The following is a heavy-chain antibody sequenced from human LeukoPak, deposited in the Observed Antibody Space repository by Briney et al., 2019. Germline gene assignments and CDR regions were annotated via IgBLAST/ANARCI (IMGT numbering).Heavy chain of an antibody. CDR2: ISSSSSYI. CDR3: ARDRARIEYSSSILDY. J-gene: IGHJ4*02. Sequence: PGGSLRLSCAASGFTFSSFGMNWVRQAPGKGLEWVSSISSSSSYIYYTDSVKGRFTISRDDAKNSLYLQMNSLRAEDTAVYYCARDRARIEYSSSILDYWGQGTLVTVSS. V-gene: IGHV3-21*01. CDR1: GFTFSSFG. D-gene: IGHD6-6*01.